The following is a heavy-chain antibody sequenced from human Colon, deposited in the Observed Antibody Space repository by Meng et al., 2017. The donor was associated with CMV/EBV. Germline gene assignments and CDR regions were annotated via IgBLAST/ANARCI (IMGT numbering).Heavy chain of an antibody. D-gene: IGHD3-10*01. CDR3: ARALYINNVKNWFDI. J-gene: IGHJ4*01. V-gene: IGHV1-2*02. Sequence: ASVKVSCKASGYTFTGYYMHWVRQAPGQGLEWMGWINPNSGDTNYAQKFQGRVTLTRDTSISTAYMELSRLRSDDTAVYYCARALYINNVKNWFDIWGHGTLVTVSS. CDR1: GYTFTGYY. CDR2: INPNSGDT.